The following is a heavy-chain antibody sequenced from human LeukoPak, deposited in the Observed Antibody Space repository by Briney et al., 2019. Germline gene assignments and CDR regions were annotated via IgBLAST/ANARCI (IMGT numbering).Heavy chain of an antibody. D-gene: IGHD4-17*01. CDR3: ARVSAYGDYAGGYYYGMDV. J-gene: IGHJ6*02. V-gene: IGHV1-2*02. CDR2: INPNSGGT. Sequence: ASVKVSCTASGYTFTGYYMHWVRQAPGQGLEWMGWINPNSGGTNYAQKFQGRVTMTRDTSISTAYMELSRLRSDDTAVYYCARVSAYGDYAGGYYYGMDVWGQGTTVTVSS. CDR1: GYTFTGYY.